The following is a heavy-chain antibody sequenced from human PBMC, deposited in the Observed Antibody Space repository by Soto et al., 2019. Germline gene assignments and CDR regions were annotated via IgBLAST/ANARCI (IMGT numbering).Heavy chain of an antibody. J-gene: IGHJ4*02. V-gene: IGHV3-23*01. CDR2: ISGSDGST. Sequence: GGSLRLSCAASGFTFSSYAMSWVRQAPGKGLEWVSTISGSDGSTYYADSVKGRFTISRDNSKNTLYLQMNSLRAEDTAVYYCAKDHGYCSGGSCPAFDSWGQGMLVTVSS. CDR3: AKDHGYCSGGSCPAFDS. CDR1: GFTFSSYA. D-gene: IGHD2-15*01.